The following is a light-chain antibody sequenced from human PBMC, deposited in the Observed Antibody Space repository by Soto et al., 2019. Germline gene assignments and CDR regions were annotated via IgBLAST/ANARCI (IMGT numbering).Light chain of an antibody. J-gene: IGKJ1*01. CDR2: GAS. CDR3: QHYNNWPPWT. CDR1: QSVNRY. Sequence: ESVLTQSPGTLSLSPGERATLSRRAIQSVNRYLVWYQQKPGQAPRLLICGASIRATGIPARFSGSGSGTEFTLTISTLQSEDFAIYYCQHYNNWPPWTFGQGTKVDIK. V-gene: IGKV3-15*01.